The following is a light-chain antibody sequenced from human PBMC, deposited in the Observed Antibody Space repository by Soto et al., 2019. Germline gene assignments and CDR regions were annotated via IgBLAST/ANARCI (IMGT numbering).Light chain of an antibody. CDR3: SSYSRSSTHVV. Sequence: QSVLTQPASVSGSPGQSITISCTGTSSDIGRYNYVSWYQQHPGQAPKLMIYDLINRPSGVSDRFSGSKSSNTATLTISGLQTEDEADYYCSSYSRSSTHVVFGGGTKVTVL. CDR1: SSDIGRYNY. V-gene: IGLV2-14*03. J-gene: IGLJ2*01. CDR2: DLI.